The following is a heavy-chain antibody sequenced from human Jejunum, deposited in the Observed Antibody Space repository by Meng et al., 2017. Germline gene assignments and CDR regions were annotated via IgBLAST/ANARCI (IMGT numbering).Heavy chain of an antibody. D-gene: IGHD3-10*01. V-gene: IGHV1-18*01. CDR1: GDRFTSFG. CDR3: ARDGVSYTMVRGPTY. CDR2: ISTYNGQT. J-gene: IGHJ4*02. Sequence: QVQLIQSGAEVKKPGAPLKVSCKAPGDRFTSFGITWVRQAPGQGLEWMGWISTYNGQTNLAQKFQDRVTMTTDTSTTTVYMELRSLRSDDTAVYYCARDGVSYTMVRGPTYWGQGTLVTVSS.